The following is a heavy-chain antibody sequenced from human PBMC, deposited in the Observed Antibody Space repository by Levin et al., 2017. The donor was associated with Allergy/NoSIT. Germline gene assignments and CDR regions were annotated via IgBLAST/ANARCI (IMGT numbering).Heavy chain of an antibody. CDR2: ISSTTSTI. CDR3: ARGRSDYYIDAFDV. J-gene: IGHJ3*01. CDR1: GFTFSSYT. D-gene: IGHD3-3*01. Sequence: GESLKISCAASGFTFSSYTMTWVRRAPGEGLEWIAYISSTTSTIYYADSVKGRFTISRDNAMNSLHLQMNSLRDEDTAVYYCARGRSDYYIDAFDVWGQGTLVTVSS. V-gene: IGHV3-48*02.